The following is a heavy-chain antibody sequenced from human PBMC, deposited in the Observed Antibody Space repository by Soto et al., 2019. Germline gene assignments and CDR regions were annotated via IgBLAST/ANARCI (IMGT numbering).Heavy chain of an antibody. D-gene: IGHD6-19*01. CDR2: ISAYNGDT. Sequence: QVQLVQSGAEVKKPGASVKVSCNTSGYTFTRYSISWVRQAPGQGLEWMGWISAYNGDTNYAQKLQGRVTMTTDTSTSTAYMELRSLRSDDTAMYYCARDHAGSGWFRFDYWGQGTLVTVSS. CDR1: GYTFTRYS. CDR3: ARDHAGSGWFRFDY. J-gene: IGHJ4*02. V-gene: IGHV1-18*01.